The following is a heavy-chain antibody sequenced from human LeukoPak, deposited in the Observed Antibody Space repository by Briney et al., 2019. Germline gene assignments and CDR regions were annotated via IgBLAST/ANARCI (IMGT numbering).Heavy chain of an antibody. J-gene: IGHJ4*02. CDR3: AKEAYYYDSSGYYRPFDY. CDR2: ISGSGGST. D-gene: IGHD3-22*01. CDR1: GFTFSSYA. V-gene: IGHV3-23*01. Sequence: GGSLRLSCAASGFTFSSYAMSWVRQAPGKGLEWVSAISGSGGSTYYADSVKGRFTISRDNSKNTLYLQMNSLRAEDTAIYYCAKEAYYYDSSGYYRPFDYWGQGTLVTVSS.